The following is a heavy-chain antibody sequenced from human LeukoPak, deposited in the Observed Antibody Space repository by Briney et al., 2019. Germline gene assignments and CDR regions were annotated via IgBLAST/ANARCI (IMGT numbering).Heavy chain of an antibody. J-gene: IGHJ5*02. CDR2: IYPGDSDT. D-gene: IGHD3-22*01. CDR1: GYSFTSYW. Sequence: GESLKISCKGSGYSFTSYWIGWVRQMPGKGLEWMGIIYPGDSDTRYSPSFQGQVTISADKSISTAYLQWSSLKASDTAMYYCARSHYASSGYSQNWFDPWGQGTLVTVSS. CDR3: ARSHYASSGYSQNWFDP. V-gene: IGHV5-51*01.